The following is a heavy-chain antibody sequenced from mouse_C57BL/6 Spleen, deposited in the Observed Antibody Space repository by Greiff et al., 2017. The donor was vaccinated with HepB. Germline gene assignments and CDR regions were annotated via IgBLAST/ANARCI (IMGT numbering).Heavy chain of an antibody. V-gene: IGHV1-26*01. CDR2: INPNNGGT. J-gene: IGHJ4*01. D-gene: IGHD1-1*01. CDR3: ARGPHDYGRSSYAVDG. CDR1: GYTFTDYY. Sequence: EVQLQQSGPELVKPGASVKISCKASGYTFTDYYMNWVKQSPGKSLEWIGDINPNNGGTSYNQKFKGKATLTVDKSSSTAYMELRSLTSEDSAVYYCARGPHDYGRSSYAVDGWGKGTSVTV.